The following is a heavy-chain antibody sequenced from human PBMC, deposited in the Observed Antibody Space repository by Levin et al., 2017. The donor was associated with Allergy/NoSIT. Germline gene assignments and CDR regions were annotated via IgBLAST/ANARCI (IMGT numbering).Heavy chain of an antibody. CDR2: ISGYNGHT. J-gene: IGHJ5*02. CDR3: ARVRGPMVSENWFDP. Sequence: GESLKISCKASGYTFVTHGISWVRQAPGQGLEWMGWISGYNGHTNYAQKVQGRVTMTTDTSTSTAYMELRSLRSDDTAVYYCARVRGPMVSENWFDPWGQGTLVTVSS. V-gene: IGHV1-18*01. D-gene: IGHD5-18*01. CDR1: GYTFVTHG.